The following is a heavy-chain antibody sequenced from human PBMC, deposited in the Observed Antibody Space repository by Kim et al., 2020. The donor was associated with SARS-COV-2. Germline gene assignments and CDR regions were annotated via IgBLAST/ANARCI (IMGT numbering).Heavy chain of an antibody. CDR3: ARDLVVPAAIPEPYYGMDV. CDR2: ISYDGSNK. V-gene: IGHV3-30-3*01. Sequence: GGSLRLSCAASGFTFSSYAMHWVRQAPGKGLEWVAVISYDGSNKYYADSVKGRFTISRDNSKNTLYLQMNSLRAEDTAVYYCARDLVVPAAIPEPYYGMDVWGQGTTVTVSS. D-gene: IGHD2-2*01. CDR1: GFTFSSYA. J-gene: IGHJ6*02.